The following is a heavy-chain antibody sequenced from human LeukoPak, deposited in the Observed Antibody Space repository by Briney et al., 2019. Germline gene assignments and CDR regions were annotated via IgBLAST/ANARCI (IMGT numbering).Heavy chain of an antibody. Sequence: GGSLRLSCVASGFIFSDYNMHWVRQVPGKGLEWVSIISGDGGRTSYAESVKGRVTISRDNSKNSLYLQMNSLRTEDTAFYYCAKDVSGSIDSWGQGTLVTVSS. D-gene: IGHD5/OR15-5a*01. V-gene: IGHV3-43*02. CDR1: GFIFSDYN. CDR2: ISGDGGRT. CDR3: AKDVSGSIDS. J-gene: IGHJ4*02.